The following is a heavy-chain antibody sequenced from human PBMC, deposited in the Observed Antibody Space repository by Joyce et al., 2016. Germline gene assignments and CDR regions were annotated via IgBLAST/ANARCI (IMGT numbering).Heavy chain of an antibody. CDR3: ARAHRNDY. D-gene: IGHD1-14*01. Sequence: QVQLVQSGAEVKKPGASVKVSCKASGYTFSSYGITWVRQAPGQGLEWMGRITAYNGNTDYTQNLQGRVTMTTDTSTSTAYMELRSLRSDDTAVYYCARAHRNDYWGQGTLVTVSS. CDR2: ITAYNGNT. J-gene: IGHJ4*02. CDR1: GYTFSSYG. V-gene: IGHV1-18*04.